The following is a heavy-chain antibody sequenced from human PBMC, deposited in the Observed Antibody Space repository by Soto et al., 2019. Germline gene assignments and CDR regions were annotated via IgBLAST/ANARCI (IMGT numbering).Heavy chain of an antibody. CDR1: GYTFTSYG. Sequence: ASVKVSCKASGYTFTSYGISWVRQAPGQGLEWMGWISAYNGNTNYAQKLQGRVTMTTDTSTSTAYMELRSLRSDDTAVYYCARDGSITGTLNYYYYGMDVWGQGTTVTVSS. J-gene: IGHJ6*02. D-gene: IGHD1-7*01. V-gene: IGHV1-18*01. CDR2: ISAYNGNT. CDR3: ARDGSITGTLNYYYYGMDV.